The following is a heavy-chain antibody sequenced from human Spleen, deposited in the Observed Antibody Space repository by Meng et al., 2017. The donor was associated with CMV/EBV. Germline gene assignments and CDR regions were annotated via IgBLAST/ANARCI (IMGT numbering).Heavy chain of an antibody. CDR2: ISGSSNTI. D-gene: IGHD2-21*02. Sequence: GESLKISCAASGFTFSDHYMSWIRQAPGKGLEGIAYISGSSNTIHYAGSVRGRFTISRDDAERSVHLQMNSLRAEDTAVYYCAREDQGDYWFDHWGQGTLVTVSS. V-gene: IGHV3-11*01. J-gene: IGHJ5*02. CDR3: AREDQGDYWFDH. CDR1: GFTFSDHY.